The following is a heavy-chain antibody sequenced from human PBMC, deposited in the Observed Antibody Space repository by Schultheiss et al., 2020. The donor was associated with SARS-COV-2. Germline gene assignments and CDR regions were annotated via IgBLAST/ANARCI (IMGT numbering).Heavy chain of an antibody. V-gene: IGHV1-58*01. CDR3: AKDAYSHTYSYYHYCMDV. Sequence: SVKVSCKASGFTFTSSAVQWVRQARGQRLEWIGWIVVGSGNTNYAQKFQERVTITRDMSTSTAYMELSSLRSEDTAVYYCAKDAYSHTYSYYHYCMDVWGKGTTVTVSS. D-gene: IGHD5-12*01. J-gene: IGHJ6*03. CDR1: GFTFTSSA. CDR2: IVVGSGNT.